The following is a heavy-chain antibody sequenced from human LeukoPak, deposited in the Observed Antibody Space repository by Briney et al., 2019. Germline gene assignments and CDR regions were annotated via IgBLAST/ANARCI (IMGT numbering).Heavy chain of an antibody. J-gene: IGHJ4*02. CDR1: GGSISSYY. CDR2: IHTSGST. CDR3: ARDTYYYDSSGYSVLDY. D-gene: IGHD3-22*01. Sequence: SETLSLTCTVSGGSISSYYWSWIRQHAGKGLEWLGRIHTSGSTNYNPSLKSRVTMSVDTSKNQFSLKLSSVTAADTAVYYCARDTYYYDSSGYSVLDYWGQGTLVTVSS. V-gene: IGHV4-4*07.